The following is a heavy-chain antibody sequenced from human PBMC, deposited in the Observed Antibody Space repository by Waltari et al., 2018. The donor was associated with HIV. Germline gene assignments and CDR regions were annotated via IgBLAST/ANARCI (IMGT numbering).Heavy chain of an antibody. CDR1: GFTFSSYW. Sequence: EVQLVESGGGLVQPGGSLSLSFAASGFTFSSYWMHWVRQAPGKGLVWVSRINSDGSSTSYADSVKGRFTISRDNAKNTLYLQMNSLRAEDTAVYYCARGGGLLGAFDIWGQGTMVTVSS. CDR3: ARGGGLLGAFDI. J-gene: IGHJ3*02. CDR2: INSDGSST. D-gene: IGHD2-15*01. V-gene: IGHV3-74*01.